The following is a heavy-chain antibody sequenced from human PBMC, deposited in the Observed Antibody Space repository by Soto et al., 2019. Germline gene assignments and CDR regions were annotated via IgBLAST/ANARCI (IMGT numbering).Heavy chain of an antibody. Sequence: QVHLVQSGAEVKKPGASVKVSCKASGYNFTSYGFSWVRQAPGQGLEWMGWVSAYNGDTTYTQSLQGRVTMTTDSSTSTAYMELMSLRSDDSAVYYCARDSNDYIWGTTPGDYWGQGTLVTVSS. CDR1: GYNFTSYG. D-gene: IGHD3-16*01. CDR2: VSAYNGDT. V-gene: IGHV1-18*01. J-gene: IGHJ4*02. CDR3: ARDSNDYIWGTTPGDY.